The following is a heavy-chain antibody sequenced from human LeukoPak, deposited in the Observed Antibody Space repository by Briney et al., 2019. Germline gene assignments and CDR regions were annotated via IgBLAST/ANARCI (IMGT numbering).Heavy chain of an antibody. V-gene: IGHV5-51*01. CDR2: IYPGDSDT. CDR3: AIGTYGSGSYCTFDY. Sequence: GESLKISCKGSGYSFTSYWIGWVRQMPGKGLEWMGIIYPGDSDTRYSPSFQGQVTISADKSISTAYLQWSSLKASDTAMYYCAIGTYGSGSYCTFDYWGQGTLVTVSS. D-gene: IGHD3-10*01. J-gene: IGHJ4*02. CDR1: GYSFTSYW.